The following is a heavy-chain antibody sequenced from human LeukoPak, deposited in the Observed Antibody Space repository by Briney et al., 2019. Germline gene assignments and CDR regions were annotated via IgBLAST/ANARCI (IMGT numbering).Heavy chain of an antibody. J-gene: IGHJ4*02. V-gene: IGHV3-74*01. D-gene: IGHD2-21*01. Sequence: PGGSLRLSCAASGFTFSTYWMHWVRQVPGKGLVWVSRINSDGSGTSYADSVKGRLTISRDNIKNTLYLQMNSLTAEDTAVYYCTRGDYSFDYWGQGTLVTVSS. CDR2: INSDGSGT. CDR3: TRGDYSFDY. CDR1: GFTFSTYW.